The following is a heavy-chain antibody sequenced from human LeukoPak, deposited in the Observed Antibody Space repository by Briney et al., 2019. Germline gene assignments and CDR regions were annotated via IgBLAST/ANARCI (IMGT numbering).Heavy chain of an antibody. D-gene: IGHD3-9*01. Sequence: SETLSLTCTVSGGSINNYYWSWIRQPAGKGLEWIGRIYTRGSTNYNPSLKSRVTISLDTSKNQFSLRLSSVIAADTAVYYCARAETHYDVLTGHNGNYYYGMDVWGQGTTVTVSS. J-gene: IGHJ6*02. CDR1: GGSINNYY. V-gene: IGHV4-4*07. CDR2: IYTRGST. CDR3: ARAETHYDVLTGHNGNYYYGMDV.